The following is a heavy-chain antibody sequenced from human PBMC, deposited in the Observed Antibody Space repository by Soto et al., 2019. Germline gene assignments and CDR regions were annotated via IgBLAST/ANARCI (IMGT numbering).Heavy chain of an antibody. CDR1: GGSISSGGYS. Sequence: SETLSLTCAVSGGSISSGGYSWSWIRQPPGKGLEWIGYIYHSGSTYYNPSLKSRVTISVDTSKNQFSLELTSVTAADTAVYYCARAPADWPFDYWGQGSLVTVSS. J-gene: IGHJ4*02. D-gene: IGHD3-9*01. V-gene: IGHV4-30-2*01. CDR2: IYHSGST. CDR3: ARAPADWPFDY.